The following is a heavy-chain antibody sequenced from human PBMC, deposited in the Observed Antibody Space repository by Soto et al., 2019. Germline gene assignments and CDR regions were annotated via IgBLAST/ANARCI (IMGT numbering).Heavy chain of an antibody. CDR3: ARGRTHRWFDP. CDR1: GGSFSGYY. CDR2: INHSGST. J-gene: IGHJ5*02. V-gene: IGHV4-34*01. Sequence: SLTCAVYGGSFSGYYWSWIRQPPGKGLEWIGEINHSGSTNYNPSLKSRVTISVDTSKNQFSLKLSSVTAADTAVYYCARGRTHRWFDPWGQGTLVTVSS.